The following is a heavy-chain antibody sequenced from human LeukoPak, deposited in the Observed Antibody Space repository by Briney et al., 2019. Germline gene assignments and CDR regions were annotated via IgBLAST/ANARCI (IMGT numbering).Heavy chain of an antibody. Sequence: PSETLSLTCTVSGGSISSSSYYWGWIRQPPGKGLEWIGSIYYSGSTYYNLSLKSRVTISVDTSKNQFSLKLSSVTTADTAVYYCASKWLRLYYYYMDVWGKGTTVTVSS. D-gene: IGHD5-12*01. CDR2: IYYSGST. CDR3: ASKWLRLYYYYMDV. CDR1: GGSISSSSYY. J-gene: IGHJ6*03. V-gene: IGHV4-39*01.